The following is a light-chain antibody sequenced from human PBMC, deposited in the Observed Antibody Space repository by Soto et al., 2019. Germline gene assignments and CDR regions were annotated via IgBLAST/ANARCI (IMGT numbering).Light chain of an antibody. V-gene: IGLV7-43*01. CDR3: LLYYGPVRV. J-gene: IGLJ3*02. CDR1: TGAVTSGYY. Sequence: QTVVTQEPSLTVSPGGTVTLTCASSTGAVTSGYYPNWFQQKPGQAPRALIYSTTNKHPWTPARFSGSLLGGKAALTLSGVQPEDEAEYYCLLYYGPVRVFGGGTKVTVL. CDR2: STT.